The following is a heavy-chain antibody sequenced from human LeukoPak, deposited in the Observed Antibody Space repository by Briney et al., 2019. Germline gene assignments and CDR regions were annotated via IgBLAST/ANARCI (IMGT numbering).Heavy chain of an antibody. D-gene: IGHD3-16*01. Sequence: SGGVSCKASGYTFTSYGISWVRQAPGQGLEWMGWISAFNGNTNNAQKLQGRVTMTTDTSTSTAYMELRSLRSDDTAVYYCARDRGRTGKDWFDPWGQGTLVT. J-gene: IGHJ5*01. CDR2: ISAFNGNT. V-gene: IGHV1-18*01. CDR1: GYTFTSYG. CDR3: ARDRGRTGKDWFDP.